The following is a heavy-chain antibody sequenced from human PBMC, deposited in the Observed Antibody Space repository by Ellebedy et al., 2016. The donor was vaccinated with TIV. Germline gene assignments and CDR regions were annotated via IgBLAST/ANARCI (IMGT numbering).Heavy chain of an antibody. CDR3: ARLGRTVVTTEHAFDI. CDR1: GFTFSDYY. D-gene: IGHD2-21*02. V-gene: IGHV3-11*06. CDR2: ISTSSSYT. J-gene: IGHJ3*02. Sequence: PGGSLRLSCAASGFTFSDYYMGWMRQAPGKGLEWVSHISTSSSYTNYADSVKGRFAITRDNVQKSLYLEMKSLRVEDTGVFYCARLGRTVVTTEHAFDIWGQGTKVTVSS.